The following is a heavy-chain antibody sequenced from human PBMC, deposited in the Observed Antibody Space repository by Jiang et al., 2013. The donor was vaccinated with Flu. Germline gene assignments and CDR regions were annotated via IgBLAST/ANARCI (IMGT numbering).Heavy chain of an antibody. CDR3: ARRGDGYNWFDY. CDR1: GGSISSSSYY. CDR2: IYYSGST. J-gene: IGHJ4*02. V-gene: IGHV4-39*01. D-gene: IGHD5-24*01. Sequence: GLVKPSETLSLTCTASGGSISSSSYYWGWIRQPPGKGLEWIGSIYYSGSTYYNPSLKSRVTISVDTSKNQFSLKLSSVTAADTAVYYCARRGDGYNWFDYWGQGTLVTVSS.